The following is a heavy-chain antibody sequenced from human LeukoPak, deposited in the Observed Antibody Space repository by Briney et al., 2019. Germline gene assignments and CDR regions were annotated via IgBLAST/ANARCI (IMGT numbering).Heavy chain of an antibody. V-gene: IGHV1-18*01. D-gene: IGHD6-6*01. CDR2: ISAYNGNT. CDR3: ARVSYNGFDP. Sequence: ASVKVSCKASGYTFTSYAISWVRQAPGQGLECMGWISAYNGNTYYAQNFQGRVTMTADTSTSTAYMELRSLRADDTAVYYCARVSYNGFDPWGQGTLLTVS. J-gene: IGHJ5*02. CDR1: GYTFTSYA.